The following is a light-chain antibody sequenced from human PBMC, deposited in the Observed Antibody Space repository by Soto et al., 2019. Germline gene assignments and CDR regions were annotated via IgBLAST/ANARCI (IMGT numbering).Light chain of an antibody. CDR1: HTVSNK. Sequence: EIVLTQSPATLSSSPGERATLSCRASHTVSNKLAWYQHKPGQAPRPLIYDTSNRATGIPARFSGSGSGTDFTLTISSLEPEDFAVYYCHQRKSWPRTFGQGTKVDIK. J-gene: IGKJ1*01. V-gene: IGKV3-11*01. CDR3: HQRKSWPRT. CDR2: DTS.